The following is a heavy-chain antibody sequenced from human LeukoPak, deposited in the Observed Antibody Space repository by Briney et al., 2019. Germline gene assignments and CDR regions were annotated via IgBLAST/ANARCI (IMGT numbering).Heavy chain of an antibody. J-gene: IGHJ5*02. CDR3: ARTKGARITMVRGVGWFDP. CDR1: GGSFSGYY. D-gene: IGHD3-10*01. Sequence: SETLSLTCAVYGGSFSGYYWSWIRQPPGKELEWIGEINHSGSTNYNPSLKSRVTISVDTSKNQFSLKLSSVTAADTAVYYCARTKGARITMVRGVGWFDPWGQGTLVTVSS. V-gene: IGHV4-34*01. CDR2: INHSGST.